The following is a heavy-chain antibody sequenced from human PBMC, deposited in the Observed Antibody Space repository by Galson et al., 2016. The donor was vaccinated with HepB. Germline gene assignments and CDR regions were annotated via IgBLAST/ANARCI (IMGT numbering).Heavy chain of an antibody. D-gene: IGHD3-3*01. V-gene: IGHV3-30*03. CDR2: ISYDGGNK. Sequence: SLRLSCAASGFAFYSFDMSWVRQAPGKGLEWVAVISYDGGNKYEVDSVKGRFTVSRDNSKNTLYLQMNSVRAEDTAVYYCARDRYDFWSGYPIRYGLDVWSKGTTVTVSS. CDR3: ARDRYDFWSGYPIRYGLDV. CDR1: GFAFYSFD. J-gene: IGHJ6*04.